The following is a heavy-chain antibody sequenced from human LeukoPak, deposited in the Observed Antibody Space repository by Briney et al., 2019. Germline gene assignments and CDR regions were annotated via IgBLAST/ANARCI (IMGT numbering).Heavy chain of an antibody. CDR2: ISSSGGHI. V-gene: IGHV3-48*03. CDR1: GFTFNTYE. CDR3: ARGAGGYGQIDY. J-gene: IGHJ4*02. Sequence: PGGSLRLSCAASGFTFNTYEMNWVRQAPGTGLEWLSYISSSGGHIYYADSVKGRFTISRDIVKHSLYLQMIGLRADVRSFFFCARGAGGYGQIDYWGQGTLVTVSS. D-gene: IGHD5-18*01.